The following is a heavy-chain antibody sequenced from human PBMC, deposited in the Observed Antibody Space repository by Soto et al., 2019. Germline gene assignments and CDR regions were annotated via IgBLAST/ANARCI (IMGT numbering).Heavy chain of an antibody. CDR3: ASLGQAPYEYYYFYHLGV. V-gene: IGHV1-2*02. CDR1: GYTFTGYS. Sequence: SVKASCKAAGYTFTGYSIHWERQAPGKGLKWMGWIHLKGGGKNYAQTFQSRITMTRDMSVTAVFMEMTGLTSEATVVYYCASLGQAPYEYYYFYHLGVWGQGTTVTVS. J-gene: IGHJ6*02. D-gene: IGHD5-12*01. CDR2: IHLKGGGK.